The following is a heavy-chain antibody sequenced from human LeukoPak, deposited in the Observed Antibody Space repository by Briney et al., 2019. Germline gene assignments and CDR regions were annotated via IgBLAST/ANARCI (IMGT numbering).Heavy chain of an antibody. CDR2: VNFGGHMT. D-gene: IGHD4/OR15-4a*01. J-gene: IGHJ3*01. CDR1: GFTFSDYS. V-gene: IGHV3-23*01. Sequence: PGGSLRLSCAASGFTFSDYSIVWVRQAPGRGPEWVSGVNFGGHMTDYTASVRGRFTISRDNSKNMVYLQMNSLRAEDTAIYFCAKKASRVPGHDVFDVWGQGTMVTVSS. CDR3: AKKASRVPGHDVFDV.